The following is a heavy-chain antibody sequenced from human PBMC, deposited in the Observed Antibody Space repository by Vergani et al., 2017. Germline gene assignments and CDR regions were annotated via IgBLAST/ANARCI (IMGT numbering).Heavy chain of an antibody. D-gene: IGHD2/OR15-2a*01. CDR2: IRYDGSSE. J-gene: IGHJ6*02. CDR1: GFTLNTYS. CDR3: ANSVIAGNVGVAYFGMDV. V-gene: IGHV3-30*02. Sequence: QVQILQPGGGVVQPGGSLRLSCTLSGFTLNTYSIHWVRQAPGKGLEWVSFIRYDGSSEYYGDSVKGRFTISRDKSQNTVNLQMNSLRTEDTAVYFCANSVIAGNVGVAYFGMDVWGRGTTVTVSS.